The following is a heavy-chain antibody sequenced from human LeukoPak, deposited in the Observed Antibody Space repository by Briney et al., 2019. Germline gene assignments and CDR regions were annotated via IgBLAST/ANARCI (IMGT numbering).Heavy chain of an antibody. V-gene: IGHV1-69*13. Sequence: ASVNVSCKASGGTFSSYAIGWVRQAPGQGLEWMGGIIPIFGTANYAQKFQGRVTITADESTSTAYMELSSLRSEDTAVYYCASGPNSSGWYDHYYYYMDVWGKGTTVTISS. CDR2: IIPIFGTA. J-gene: IGHJ6*03. D-gene: IGHD6-19*01. CDR1: GGTFSSYA. CDR3: ASGPNSSGWYDHYYYYMDV.